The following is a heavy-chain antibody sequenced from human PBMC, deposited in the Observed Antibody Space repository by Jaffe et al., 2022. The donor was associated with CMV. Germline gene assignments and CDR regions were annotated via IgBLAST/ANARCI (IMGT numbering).Heavy chain of an antibody. V-gene: IGHV3-33*08. Sequence: QVQLVESGGGVVQPGRSLRLSCAASGFTFRNYGMHWVRQAPGKGLEWVAVIWYDGSDKYYADSVKGRFILSRDNSKNTVFLQMNSLRAEDTAVYFCARDVQKAFDVWGQGTMVSVSS. CDR2: IWYDGSDK. CDR1: GFTFRNYG. J-gene: IGHJ3*01. CDR3: ARDVQKAFDV.